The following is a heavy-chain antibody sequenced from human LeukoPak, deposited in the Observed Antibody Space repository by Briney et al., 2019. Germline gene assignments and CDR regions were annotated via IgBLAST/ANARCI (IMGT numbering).Heavy chain of an antibody. Sequence: GGSLRLSCAASGFTVSSNYMSWVRQAPGKRLEWVSVIYSGGSTYYADSVKGRFTISRDNSKNTLYLQMNSLRAEDTAVYFCAKVPYSDYGSGRPPFMDVWGQGTTVAVSS. V-gene: IGHV3-53*01. J-gene: IGHJ6*02. CDR1: GFTVSSNY. CDR3: AKVPYSDYGSGRPPFMDV. CDR2: IYSGGST. D-gene: IGHD3-10*01.